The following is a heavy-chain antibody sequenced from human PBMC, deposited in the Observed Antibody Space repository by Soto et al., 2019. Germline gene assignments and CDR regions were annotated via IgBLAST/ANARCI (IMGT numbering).Heavy chain of an antibody. CDR2: IKSKTDGGTT. J-gene: IGHJ3*02. Sequence: GGSLRLSCAASGFTFSNAWMSWVRQAPGKGLEWVGRIKSKTDGGTTDYAAPVKGRFTISRDDSKNTLYLQMNSLKTEDTAVYYCSYYYGSGSQTGSHFDIWGQGTMVTVSS. CDR3: SYYYGSGSQTGSHFDI. D-gene: IGHD3-10*01. CDR1: GFTFSNAW. V-gene: IGHV3-15*01.